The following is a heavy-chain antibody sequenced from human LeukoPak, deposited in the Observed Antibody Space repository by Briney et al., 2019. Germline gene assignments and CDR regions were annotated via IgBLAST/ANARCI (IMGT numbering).Heavy chain of an antibody. V-gene: IGHV4-38-2*02. CDR1: GYSISSGYY. D-gene: IGHD1-26*01. CDR3: ARGGFDGSYHGGYFDY. J-gene: IGHJ4*02. CDR2: IYHSGST. Sequence: PSETLSLTCTVSGYSISSGYYWGWIRQPPGKGLEWIGSIYHSGSTYYNPSLKSRVTISVDTSKNQFSLKPSSVTAADTAVYYCARGGFDGSYHGGYFDYWGQGTLVTVSS.